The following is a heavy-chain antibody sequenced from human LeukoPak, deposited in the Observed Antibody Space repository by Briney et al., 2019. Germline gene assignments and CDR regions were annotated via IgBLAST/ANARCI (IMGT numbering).Heavy chain of an antibody. J-gene: IGHJ4*02. D-gene: IGHD5-18*01. CDR3: ARDDRRGYSYGSNLFDY. CDR2: ISTHDVNT. V-gene: IGHV1-18*01. CDR1: GYTFTSSG. Sequence: ASVKVSCKASGYTFTSSGISWVRQAPGQGLEWMGWISTHDVNTKYAQKLQGRVTLTTDTSTSTAYMELRGLRSDDTAVYYCARDDRRGYSYGSNLFDYWGQGTLVTVSS.